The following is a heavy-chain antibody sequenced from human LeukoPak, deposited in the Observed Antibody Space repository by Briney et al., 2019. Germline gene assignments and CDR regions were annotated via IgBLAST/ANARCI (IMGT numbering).Heavy chain of an antibody. D-gene: IGHD6-13*01. CDR2: INHSGST. V-gene: IGHV4-34*01. Sequence: GSLRLSCAASGFTFSSYEMNWVRQPPGKGLEWIGEINHSGSTNYNPSLKSRVTISVDTSKNQFSLKLNSVAAADTAMYYCARMTGSSWYLDYWGQGTLVTVSS. CDR3: ARMTGSSWYLDY. J-gene: IGHJ4*02. CDR1: GFTFSSYE.